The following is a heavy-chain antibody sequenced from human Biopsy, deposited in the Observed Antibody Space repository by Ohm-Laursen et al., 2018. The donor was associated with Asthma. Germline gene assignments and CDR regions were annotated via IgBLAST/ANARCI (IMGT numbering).Heavy chain of an antibody. J-gene: IGHJ4*02. CDR3: ARDLTMVQGGFADY. CDR2: IKHDGSEN. Sequence: SLRLSCTASGFTFGDYCMSWVRQVPGRGLEWVANIKHDGSENNHVDSLKGRFTISRDNAKNSLYLQMNSLRAEDTAVYYCARDLTMVQGGFADYWGQGTLVTVSS. D-gene: IGHD3-10*01. CDR1: GFTFGDYC. V-gene: IGHV3-7*01.